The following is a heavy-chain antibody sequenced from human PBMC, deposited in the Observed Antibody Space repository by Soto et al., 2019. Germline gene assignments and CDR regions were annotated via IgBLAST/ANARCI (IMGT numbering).Heavy chain of an antibody. Sequence: QVQLVESGGGVVQPGRSLRLSCAASGFTFSSYAMHWVRQAPGKGLEWVAVISYDGSNKYYADSVKGRFTISRDNPKNTLYLQMNSLRAEDTAVYYCARAVGIDVEMATYNGGQGTLVTVSS. D-gene: IGHD5-12*01. CDR3: ARAVGIDVEMATYN. V-gene: IGHV3-30-3*01. J-gene: IGHJ4*02. CDR1: GFTFSSYA. CDR2: ISYDGSNK.